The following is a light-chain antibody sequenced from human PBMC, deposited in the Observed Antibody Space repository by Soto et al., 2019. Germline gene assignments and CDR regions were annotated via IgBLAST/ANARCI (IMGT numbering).Light chain of an antibody. V-gene: IGLV4-60*02. CDR1: SGHSSYI. Sequence: QSVLTQSSSASASLGSSVKLTCTLSSGHSSYIIAWHQQQPGKAPRYLMKLEGSGSYNKGSGVPDRFSGSSSGADRYLTSSHLHFEDEADYYCATLDSNTQTWVFGGGTKVTVL. CDR2: LEGSGSY. CDR3: ATLDSNTQTWV. J-gene: IGLJ3*02.